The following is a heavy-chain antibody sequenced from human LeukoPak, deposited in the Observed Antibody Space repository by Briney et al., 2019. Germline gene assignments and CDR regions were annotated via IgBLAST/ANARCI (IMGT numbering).Heavy chain of an antibody. Sequence: ASVTVSCKASGYTFTEYYMHWVRQAPGQGREGMGWIYPHSGGTNYAQKFHGRVTMTRDTSISTAYMELSRLRSDDTAVYYCARDYQIQLWLRYWGQGTLVTVSS. CDR1: GYTFTEYY. CDR2: IYPHSGGT. J-gene: IGHJ4*02. CDR3: ARDYQIQLWLRY. V-gene: IGHV1-2*02. D-gene: IGHD5-18*01.